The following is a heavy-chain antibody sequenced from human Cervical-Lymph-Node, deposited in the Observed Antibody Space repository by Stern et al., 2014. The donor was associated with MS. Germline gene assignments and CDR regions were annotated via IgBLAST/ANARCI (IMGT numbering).Heavy chain of an antibody. V-gene: IGHV1-46*01. Sequence: VQLVQSGAQVKKPGASVKVSCKGSGYTFIRYYIQWVRQAPGHGLEWMRIVNANGGSARYAQKFQGRVTMASDTSTSTVSMELSSLRSEDTAVYYCATLYDSSGNYGMEVWGQGTTVIVSS. CDR1: GYTFIRYY. D-gene: IGHD5/OR15-5a*01. CDR3: ATLYDSSGNYGMEV. CDR2: VNANGGSA. J-gene: IGHJ6*02.